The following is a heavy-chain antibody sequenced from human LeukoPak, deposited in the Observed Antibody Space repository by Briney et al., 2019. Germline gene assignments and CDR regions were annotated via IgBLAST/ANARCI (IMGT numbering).Heavy chain of an antibody. CDR2: ISTTSTYI. D-gene: IGHD3-10*01. J-gene: IGHJ4*02. CDR1: GFAFSSYN. Sequence: GGSLRLSCAASGFAFSSYNMKWVRQAPGKGLEWVSFISTTSTYIYYADSVKGRFTVSRDNSKSSLYLQMNSLRAEDTAVYYCARQFGSGSYYPYYFDYWGQGTLVTVSS. CDR3: ARQFGSGSYYPYYFDY. V-gene: IGHV3-21*01.